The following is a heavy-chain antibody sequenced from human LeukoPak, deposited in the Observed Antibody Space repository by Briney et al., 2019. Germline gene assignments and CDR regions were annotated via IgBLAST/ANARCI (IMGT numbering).Heavy chain of an antibody. V-gene: IGHV3-23*01. CDR3: AKAHDFWSGYYSRVFFDY. J-gene: IGHJ4*02. Sequence: GGSLRLSCAASGFTFSSYAMSWVRQAPGKGLEWVSLISGSGGTTYYADSVKGRFTISRDNSKNTLYLQMNSLRADDTAVYYCAKAHDFWSGYYSRVFFDYWGQGTPVTVSS. CDR1: GFTFSSYA. D-gene: IGHD3-3*01. CDR2: ISGSGGTT.